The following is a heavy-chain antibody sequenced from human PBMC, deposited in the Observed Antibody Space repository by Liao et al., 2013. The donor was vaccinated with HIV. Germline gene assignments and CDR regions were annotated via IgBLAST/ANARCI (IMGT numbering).Heavy chain of an antibody. CDR2: IKHSGST. Sequence: QVQLQQWGAGLLKPSETLSLICAVYGGSFNDYYWSWIRQPPGKGLEWIGEIKHSGSTTHNPSLKSRVTMSVDTSKKQFSLKLSSVTAADTAIYYCARTRAQIIRGSSSPFDYWGQGILVTVS. CDR3: ARTRAQIIRGSSSPFDY. V-gene: IGHV4-34*01. J-gene: IGHJ4*02. CDR1: GGSFNDYY. D-gene: IGHD3-10*01.